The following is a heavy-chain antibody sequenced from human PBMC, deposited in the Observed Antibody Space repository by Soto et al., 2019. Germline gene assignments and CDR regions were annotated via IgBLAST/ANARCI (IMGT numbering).Heavy chain of an antibody. CDR1: GGTFSSYA. CDR2: IIPIFGTA. J-gene: IGHJ6*02. V-gene: IGHV1-69*13. Sequence: SVKVSCKASGGTFSSYAISWVRQAPGQGLEWMGGIIPIFGTANYAQKFQGRVTITADESTSTAYMELSSLRSEDTAVYYCAGEGEMATTGWYCYGMDVWGQGTTVTVSS. D-gene: IGHD5-12*01. CDR3: AGEGEMATTGWYCYGMDV.